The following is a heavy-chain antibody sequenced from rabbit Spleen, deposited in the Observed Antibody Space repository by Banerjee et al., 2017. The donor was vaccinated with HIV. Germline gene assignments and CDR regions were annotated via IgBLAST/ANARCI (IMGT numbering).Heavy chain of an antibody. J-gene: IGHJ4*01. Sequence: QSLEESGGGLVKPGASLTLTCKASGFSFNSGYDMCWVRQAPGKGLEWVACAYAGSSGFTYSATWAKGRFTCSKTSSTTVTLQMTSLTVADTATYFCVRGASDSGYYNLWGPGTLVTVS. CDR1: GFSFNSGYD. D-gene: IGHD1-1*01. V-gene: IGHV1S40*01. CDR3: VRGASDSGYYNL. CDR2: AYAGSSGFT.